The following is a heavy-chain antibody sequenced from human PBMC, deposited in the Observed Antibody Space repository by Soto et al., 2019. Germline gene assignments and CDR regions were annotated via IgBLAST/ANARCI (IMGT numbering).Heavy chain of an antibody. D-gene: IGHD4-4*01. V-gene: IGHV3-23*01. CDR3: AKDPGYSNYYGIDV. CDR2: ISGSGSST. Sequence: EVQLLESGGGLVQPGGSLRLSCAACGLTFSLYAMTWVRQAPGKGLEWVSAISGSGSSTYYADSVKGRFTTSRDNSKNTLFLQMDSLRAEDTAVYYCAKDPGYSNYYGIDVWGQGTTVTVSS. J-gene: IGHJ6*02. CDR1: GLTFSLYA.